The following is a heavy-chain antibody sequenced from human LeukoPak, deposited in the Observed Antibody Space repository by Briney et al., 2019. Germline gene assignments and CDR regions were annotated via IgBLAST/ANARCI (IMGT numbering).Heavy chain of an antibody. J-gene: IGHJ4*02. D-gene: IGHD2-2*01. V-gene: IGHV4-31*03. Sequence: SETLSLTCTVSGGSISSGGYYWSWIRQHPGKGLEWIGYIYYSGSTYYNPSHKSRVTISVDTSKNQFSLKLSSVTAADTAVYYCARSCSSTSCYLDYWGQGTLVTVSS. CDR1: GGSISSGGYY. CDR3: ARSCSSTSCYLDY. CDR2: IYYSGST.